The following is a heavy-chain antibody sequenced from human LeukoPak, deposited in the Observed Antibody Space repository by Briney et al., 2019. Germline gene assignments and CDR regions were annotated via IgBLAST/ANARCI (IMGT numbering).Heavy chain of an antibody. V-gene: IGHV3-23*01. CDR2: ISGSGGST. Sequence: PGGSLRLSCAASGFTFSSYAMSWVRQAPGKGLEWVSAISGSGGSTYYADSVKGRFTISRDNSKNTLYLQMNSLRAEDTAVYYCASDGGAAEGYYYYYMDVWGKGTTVTVSS. J-gene: IGHJ6*03. CDR3: ASDGGAAEGYYYYYMDV. CDR1: GFTFSSYA. D-gene: IGHD6-13*01.